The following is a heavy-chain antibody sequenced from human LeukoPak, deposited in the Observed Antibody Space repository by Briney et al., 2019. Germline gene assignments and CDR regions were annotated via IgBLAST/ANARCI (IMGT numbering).Heavy chain of an antibody. CDR2: IRYDGSNK. J-gene: IGHJ4*02. Sequence: GGSLRLSCAASGFTFSSYGMHWVRQAPGKGLEWVAYIRYDGSNKYYADSVKGRFTVSRDNSKNTLYLQMNSLRAEDTAVYYCVRGAYSSSWLNFDYWGQGTLVTVSS. D-gene: IGHD6-13*01. V-gene: IGHV3-30*02. CDR3: VRGAYSSSWLNFDY. CDR1: GFTFSSYG.